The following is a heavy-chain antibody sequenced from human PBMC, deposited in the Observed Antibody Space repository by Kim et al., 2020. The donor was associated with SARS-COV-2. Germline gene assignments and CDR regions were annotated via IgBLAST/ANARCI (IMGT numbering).Heavy chain of an antibody. D-gene: IGHD3-10*01. CDR1: GFTFSPFA. J-gene: IGHJ6*02. CDR2: IRYDESKR. Sequence: GGSLRLSCTASGFTFSPFAMHWVRQAPGKGLEWVAVIRYDESKRYYAESVKDRFTISRDNSKNTLYLQMNSLRAEDTAIYFCARNFGSATMIGEVWGLGT. CDR3: ARNFGSATMIGEV. V-gene: IGHV3-33*01.